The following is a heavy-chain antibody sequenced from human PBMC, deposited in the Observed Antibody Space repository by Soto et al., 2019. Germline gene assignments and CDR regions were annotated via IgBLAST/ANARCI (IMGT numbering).Heavy chain of an antibody. Sequence: GGSLRLSCAASGFTFSSYAMSWVRQAPGKGLEWVSAISGSGGSTYYADSVKGRFTIPRDNSKNTLYLQMNSLRAEDTAVYYCAKLTIPKWELLTGGMDVWGQGTTVTVSS. D-gene: IGHD1-26*01. CDR1: GFTFSSYA. CDR3: AKLTIPKWELLTGGMDV. J-gene: IGHJ6*02. CDR2: ISGSGGST. V-gene: IGHV3-23*01.